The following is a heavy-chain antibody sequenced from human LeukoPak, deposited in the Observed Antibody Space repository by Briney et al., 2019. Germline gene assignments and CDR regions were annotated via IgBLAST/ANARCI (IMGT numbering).Heavy chain of an antibody. D-gene: IGHD3-10*01. CDR2: ISAYNGDT. CDR1: GYTFTSYG. V-gene: IGHV1-18*01. CDR3: ARGGYYYGSGSYYQDY. J-gene: IGHJ4*02. Sequence: ASVKVSSKASGYTFTSYGISWVRQTPGQGLERMGWISAYNGDTNYTQKSQGRVTMTRDTSISTAYMELSRLRSDDTAVYYCARGGYYYGSGSYYQDYWGQGTLVTVSS.